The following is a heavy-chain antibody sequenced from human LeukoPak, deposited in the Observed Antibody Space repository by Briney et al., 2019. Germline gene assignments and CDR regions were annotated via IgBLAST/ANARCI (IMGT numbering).Heavy chain of an antibody. CDR3: AKVSGGYLLDY. CDR2: ISSNSAST. J-gene: IGHJ4*02. V-gene: IGHV3-23*01. CDR1: GFTFSGYY. Sequence: GGSLRLSCAASGFTFSGYYMNWVRQAPGKGLEWVSAISSNSASTYYADSVKGRFTISRDNSKNTLYLQMNSLRAEDTAVYYCAKVSGGYLLDYWGQGTLVTVSS. D-gene: IGHD2-8*02.